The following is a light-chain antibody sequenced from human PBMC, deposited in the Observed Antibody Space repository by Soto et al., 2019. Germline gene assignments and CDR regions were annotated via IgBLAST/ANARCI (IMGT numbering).Light chain of an antibody. CDR3: SSYTSSSTWV. J-gene: IGLJ3*02. CDR2: EVS. Sequence: QSVLTQPASVSGSPGQSITISCTATSSDVDGYNYVSWYQQHPGKAPKLMIYEVSNRPSGVSNRFSGSKSGNTASLTISGLQAEDEADYYCSSYTSSSTWVFGGGTKLTVL. V-gene: IGLV2-14*01. CDR1: SSDVDGYNY.